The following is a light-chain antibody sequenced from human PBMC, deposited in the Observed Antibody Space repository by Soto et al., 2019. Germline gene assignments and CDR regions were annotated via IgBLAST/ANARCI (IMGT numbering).Light chain of an antibody. V-gene: IGLV1-44*01. Sequence: QSVLTQPPSASGTPGQRVTISCSGSSSSIESNSVNWYQQLPGTAPKLLIYRNNQRPSGVPDRVSGSKSGTSASLAISGLQSEDEADYYCAAWDDSLRRPVFGGGTQLTVL. CDR1: SSSIESNS. CDR2: RNN. CDR3: AAWDDSLRRPV. J-gene: IGLJ2*01.